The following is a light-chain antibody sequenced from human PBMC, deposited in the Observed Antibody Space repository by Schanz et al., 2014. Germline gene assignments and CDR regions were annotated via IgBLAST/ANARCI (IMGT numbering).Light chain of an antibody. CDR3: QQYNNWPPGNT. CDR2: GAS. V-gene: IGKV3-15*01. Sequence: EIVMTQSPVTLSVSPGERATLSCRASQSVSNNLAWYQQKAGQAPRLLIYGASTRATDIPARFSGSGSGTEFTLTISSLQSEDFAVYYCQQYNNWPPGNTFGQGTKLEIK. J-gene: IGKJ2*01. CDR1: QSVSNN.